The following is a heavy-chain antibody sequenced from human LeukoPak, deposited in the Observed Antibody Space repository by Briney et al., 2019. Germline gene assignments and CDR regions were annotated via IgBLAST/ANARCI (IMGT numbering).Heavy chain of an antibody. CDR2: ISYDGSNK. CDR1: GFTFSSYA. CDR3: AKDPGYSSSWPKGGYQLYYFDY. D-gene: IGHD6-13*01. Sequence: PGGSLRLSCAASGFTFSSYAMHWVRQAPGKGLEWVAVISYDGSNKYYADSVKGRFTISRDNSKNTLYLQMNSLRAEDTAVYYCAKDPGYSSSWPKGGYQLYYFDYWGQGTLVTVSS. J-gene: IGHJ4*02. V-gene: IGHV3-30-3*01.